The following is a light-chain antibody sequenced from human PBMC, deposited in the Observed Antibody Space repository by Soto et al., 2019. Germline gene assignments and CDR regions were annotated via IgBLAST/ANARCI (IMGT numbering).Light chain of an antibody. CDR3: QQRSNWLIT. CDR2: DAS. Sequence: EIVLTQSPATLSLFPGERATLSCRASQSVSSYLAWYQQKPGQAPRLLLYDASNRATGVPARFSGSGSGTDFTLTISSLEPEDFAVYYFQQRSNWLITFGPGTKVDIK. CDR1: QSVSSY. J-gene: IGKJ3*01. V-gene: IGKV3-11*01.